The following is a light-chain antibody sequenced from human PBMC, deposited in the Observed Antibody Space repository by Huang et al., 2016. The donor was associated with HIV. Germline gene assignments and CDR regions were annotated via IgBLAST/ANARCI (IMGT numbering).Light chain of an antibody. CDR1: QGISNS. CDR2: STS. Sequence: DTQMTQSPSSLSAFVGDTVTITCRASQGISNSVAWYQQKPGKAPKLLLYSTSRLESGVPSRFRGGGSGTDYTRTINSLQPGDFATYYYQQYYTSPTFGQGSKVEIK. CDR3: QQYYTSPT. V-gene: IGKV1-NL1*01. J-gene: IGKJ1*01.